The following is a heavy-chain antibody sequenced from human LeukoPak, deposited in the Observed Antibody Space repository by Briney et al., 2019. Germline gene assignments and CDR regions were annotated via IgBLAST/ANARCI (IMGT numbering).Heavy chain of an antibody. D-gene: IGHD6-13*01. V-gene: IGHV3-13*01. Sequence: GGSLRLSCAASGFTFSSYDMHWGRQATGKGLEWVSAIGTAGDTYYPGSVKGRFTISRENAKNSLYLQMNSLRAGDTAVYYCARDGGAAGFDYWGQGTLVTVSS. CDR2: IGTAGDT. CDR3: ARDGGAAGFDY. CDR1: GFTFSSYD. J-gene: IGHJ4*02.